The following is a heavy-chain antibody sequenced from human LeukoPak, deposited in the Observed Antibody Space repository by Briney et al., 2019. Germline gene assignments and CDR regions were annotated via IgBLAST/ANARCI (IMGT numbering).Heavy chain of an antibody. V-gene: IGHV4-59*11. CDR3: ARDKVAVDGPRFDP. Sequence: SETLSLTCLVSGGSISSHYWTWILQPPGKGLEWIGYISYSGSTNYNPSLKSRVTMSVDTSKNHFSLKLTSVTAADTAVYYCARDKVAVDGPRFDPWGQGTLVTVSS. CDR1: GGSISSHY. J-gene: IGHJ5*02. D-gene: IGHD6-19*01. CDR2: ISYSGST.